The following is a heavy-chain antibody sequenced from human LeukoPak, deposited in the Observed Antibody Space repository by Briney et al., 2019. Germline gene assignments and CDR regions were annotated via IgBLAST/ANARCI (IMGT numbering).Heavy chain of an antibody. J-gene: IGHJ1*01. Sequence: PETLSLTCSVSGGSISSYYWSWIRQPPGKGLEWIGYMYYSGSTNYNPSLKSRVTMSVDTSKNQFSLKLNSVTTTDTAPQHTTRLPKHSPAVSCYLGWFDNWGQGSLVIV. D-gene: IGHD2-21*01. CDR1: GGSISSYY. CDR3: TRLPKHSPAVSCYLGWFDN. V-gene: IGHV4-59*01. CDR2: MYYSGST.